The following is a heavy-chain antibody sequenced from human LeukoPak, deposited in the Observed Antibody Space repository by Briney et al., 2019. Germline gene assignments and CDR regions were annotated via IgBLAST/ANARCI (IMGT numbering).Heavy chain of an antibody. CDR3: ARDRHCSSTSCYPQWFDP. Sequence: ASVTVSFMASGHTFTNYGISWVRQAPGQGLEWMGWISAYNGNTNYPQKLQGRVTMTTDTSTSTAYMELRSMRSDDTAVYYCARDRHCSSTSCYPQWFDPWGQGTLVTVSS. J-gene: IGHJ5*02. V-gene: IGHV1-18*01. CDR2: ISAYNGNT. CDR1: GHTFTNYG. D-gene: IGHD2-2*01.